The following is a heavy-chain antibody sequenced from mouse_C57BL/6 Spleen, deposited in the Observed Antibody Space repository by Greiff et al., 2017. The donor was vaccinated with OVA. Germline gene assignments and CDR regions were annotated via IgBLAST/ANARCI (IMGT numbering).Heavy chain of an antibody. Sequence: QVQLQQSGAELMKPGASVKLSCKATGYTFTGYWIEWVKQRPGHGLEWIGEMLPGSGSTNYNEKFNGKATFTADTSSNTAYMQLSSLTTEDSAIYYCARAVLGRDYWGQGTTLTVSS. CDR3: ARAVLGRDY. D-gene: IGHD4-1*01. CDR1: GYTFTGYW. V-gene: IGHV1-9*01. CDR2: MLPGSGST. J-gene: IGHJ2*01.